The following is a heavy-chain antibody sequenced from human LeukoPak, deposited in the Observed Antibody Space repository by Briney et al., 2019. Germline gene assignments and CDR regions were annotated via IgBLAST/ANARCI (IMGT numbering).Heavy chain of an antibody. J-gene: IGHJ4*02. CDR1: GYSISSGYY. CDR2: IYHSGST. V-gene: IGHV4-38-2*02. CDR3: AREHGRVGATALDY. Sequence: SETLSLTCTVSGYSISSGYYWGWIRQPPGKGLEWIGSIYHSGSTYYNPSLKSRVTISVDTSKNQFSLKLSSVTAADTAVYYCAREHGRVGATALDYWGQGTLVTVSS. D-gene: IGHD1-26*01.